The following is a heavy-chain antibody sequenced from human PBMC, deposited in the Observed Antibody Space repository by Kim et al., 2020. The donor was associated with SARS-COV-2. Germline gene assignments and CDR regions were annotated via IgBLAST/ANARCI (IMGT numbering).Heavy chain of an antibody. D-gene: IGHD4-17*01. J-gene: IGHJ4*02. V-gene: IGHV3-33*01. CDR3: AREYYGDYAVLDY. Sequence: ADSVKGRSTNSGDNSKNTLYLKMNGLGAEDTALYYCAREYYGDYAVLDYWGQGTLVTVSS.